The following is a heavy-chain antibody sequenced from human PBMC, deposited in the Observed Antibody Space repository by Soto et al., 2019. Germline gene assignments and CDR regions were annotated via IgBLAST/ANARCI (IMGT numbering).Heavy chain of an antibody. D-gene: IGHD7-27*01. J-gene: IGHJ5*01. CDR1: GDSISNLDYF. V-gene: IGHV4-30-4*01. CDR3: ARGRYCLTGRCFPNWFDS. CDR2: IYKSATT. Sequence: SETLSLTCSVSGDSISNLDYFWAWIRQPPGQALEYIGYIYKSATTYYNPSFESRVAISVDTSKSQFSLNVTSVTAADTAVYFCARGRYCLTGRCFPNWFDSWDQGALVTVSS.